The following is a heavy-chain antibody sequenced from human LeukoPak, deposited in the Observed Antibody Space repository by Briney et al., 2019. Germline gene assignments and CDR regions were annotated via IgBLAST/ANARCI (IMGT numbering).Heavy chain of an antibody. Sequence: GGSLRLSCAASGFTFDDYAMHWVRQAPGKGLEGVSGISWNSGSIGYADSVKGRFTISTDNAKTSLYLQMNSLRAEDTALYYCAKERAVLQGNGELDSWGQGTLVTVSS. V-gene: IGHV3-9*01. J-gene: IGHJ4*02. CDR3: AKERAVLQGNGELDS. D-gene: IGHD1-26*01. CDR1: GFTFDDYA. CDR2: ISWNSGSI.